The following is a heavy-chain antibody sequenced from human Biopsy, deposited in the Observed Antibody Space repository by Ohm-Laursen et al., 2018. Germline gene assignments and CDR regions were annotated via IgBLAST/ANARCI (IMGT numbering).Heavy chain of an antibody. CDR3: ARDYEVYAKTDCFDP. CDR1: GYAFDTDG. V-gene: IGHV1-18*01. CDR2: VSGYNGNT. J-gene: IGHJ5*02. Sequence: ASVKVSCKTSGYAFDTDGITWVRQAPGQGLEWIGWVSGYNGNTNYAQKLQGRVTMTIDTSTSTVYMELRSLRSDDTAAYFCARDYEVYAKTDCFDPWGQGTLVTVSS. D-gene: IGHD2-8*01.